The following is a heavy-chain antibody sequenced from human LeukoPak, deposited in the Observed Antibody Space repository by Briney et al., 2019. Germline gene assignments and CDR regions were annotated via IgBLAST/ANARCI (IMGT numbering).Heavy chain of an antibody. J-gene: IGHJ4*02. Sequence: PGGSLRRSCAASGFTFSSYDMSWVRQAPGKGLEWVSAISGSGGSTYYAGSVKGRFTISRDNSKNTLYLQMNSLRAEDTAVYYCAKDRGAHIVVVTAFDYWGQGTLVTVSS. CDR3: AKDRGAHIVVVTAFDY. D-gene: IGHD2-21*02. CDR2: ISGSGGST. CDR1: GFTFSSYD. V-gene: IGHV3-23*01.